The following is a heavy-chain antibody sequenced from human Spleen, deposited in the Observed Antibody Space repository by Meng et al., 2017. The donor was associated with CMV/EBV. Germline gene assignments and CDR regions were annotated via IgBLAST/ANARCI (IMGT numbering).Heavy chain of an antibody. CDR2: VSDDGRNN. D-gene: IGHD5-24*01. CDR1: GFTFSTYS. CDR3: VRDGRHGYNDLDS. J-gene: IGHJ4*02. V-gene: IGHV3-30*04. Sequence: ASGFTFSTYSLLWVRRPPGKGLESVGVVSDDGRNNYYADSVKGRFSISRDNSKNTLYLQMNSLRPEDTAVYYCVRDGRHGYNDLDSWGQGTLVTVSS.